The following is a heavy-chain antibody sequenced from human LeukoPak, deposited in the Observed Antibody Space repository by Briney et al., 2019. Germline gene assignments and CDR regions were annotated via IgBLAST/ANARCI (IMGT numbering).Heavy chain of an antibody. D-gene: IGHD3-10*01. Sequence: GASVKVSCKASGCTFTSYDINWVRQATGQGLEWMGWMNPNSGNTGYAQKFQGRVTMTRNTSISTAYMELSSLRSEDTAVYYCARGLTMVRGVIIPYWGQGTLVTVSS. CDR2: MNPNSGNT. V-gene: IGHV1-8*01. CDR3: ARGLTMVRGVIIPY. CDR1: GCTFTSYD. J-gene: IGHJ4*02.